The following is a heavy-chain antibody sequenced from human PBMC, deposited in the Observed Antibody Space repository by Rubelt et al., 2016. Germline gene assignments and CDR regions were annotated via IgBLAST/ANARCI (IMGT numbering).Heavy chain of an antibody. V-gene: IGHV4-39*02. CDR2: IHYSGST. CDR1: GGSISSSSYY. Sequence: QLQLQESGPGLVKPSETLSLTCTVSGGSISSSSYYWGWIRQPPGKGLEWIGTIHYSGSTYYNPSLKSRVTISVDTSTNQFSLKLSSVAAADTAGYYCARDPTVTTRGYYYYIDGWGKGTTVTVSS. J-gene: IGHJ6*03. CDR3: ARDPTVTTRGYYYYIDG. D-gene: IGHD4-11*01.